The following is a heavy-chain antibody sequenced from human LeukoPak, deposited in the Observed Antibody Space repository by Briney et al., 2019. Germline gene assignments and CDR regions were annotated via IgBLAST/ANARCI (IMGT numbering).Heavy chain of an antibody. V-gene: IGHV4-31*03. J-gene: IGHJ4*02. D-gene: IGHD2-21*02. CDR2: IYYSGST. CDR1: GGSISSGGYY. Sequence: SQTPSLTCTFSGGSISSGGYYLSLIPQPPGKGPEWIGYIYYSGSTYYNPSLKSRVTISVDTSKNQFSLKLSSVTAADTAVYYCARRAVTPRYFDYWGQGTLVTVSS. CDR3: ARRAVTPRYFDY.